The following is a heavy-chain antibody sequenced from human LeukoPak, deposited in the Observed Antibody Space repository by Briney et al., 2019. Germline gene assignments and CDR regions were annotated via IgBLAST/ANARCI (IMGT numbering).Heavy chain of an antibody. J-gene: IGHJ4*02. V-gene: IGHV1-3*01. CDR3: ARDYYDILTGYYSGLGY. D-gene: IGHD3-9*01. CDR1: GYTFTSYA. CDR2: INAGNGNT. Sequence: GASVTVSCKASGYTFTSYAMHWVRQAPGQRLEWMGWINAGNGNTKYSQKFQGRVTITRDTSASTAYMELSSLRSEDTAVYYCARDYYDILTGYYSGLGYWGQGTLVTVSS.